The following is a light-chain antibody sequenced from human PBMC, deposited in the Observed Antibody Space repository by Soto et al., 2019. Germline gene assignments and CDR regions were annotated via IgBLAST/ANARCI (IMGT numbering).Light chain of an antibody. J-gene: IGKJ1*01. Sequence: IVMTQTPLSLSVTPGQPASISCKSSQSLLQSDGNTYLYWYLQKPGQTPQLLIYAVSNRFSGEPDRFSGRRSGTEFPLKISRVEADDVGAYYCMQSIQLPRMFGQGTKVEIK. V-gene: IGKV2D-29*01. CDR1: QSLLQSDGNTY. CDR2: AVS. CDR3: MQSIQLPRM.